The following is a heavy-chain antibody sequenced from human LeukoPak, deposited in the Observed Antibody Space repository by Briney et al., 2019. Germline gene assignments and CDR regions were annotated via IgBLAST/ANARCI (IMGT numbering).Heavy chain of an antibody. CDR3: ARDLYPTYSYGAPYFDY. CDR1: GFTFSSYG. Sequence: GGSLRLSCAASGFTFSSYGMHWVRQAPGKGLEWVAVIWYDGSSKYYADSVKGRFTISRDNSKNTLYLQMNSLRAEDTAVYYCARDLYPTYSYGAPYFDYWGQGTLVTVSS. D-gene: IGHD5-18*01. V-gene: IGHV3-33*01. CDR2: IWYDGSSK. J-gene: IGHJ4*02.